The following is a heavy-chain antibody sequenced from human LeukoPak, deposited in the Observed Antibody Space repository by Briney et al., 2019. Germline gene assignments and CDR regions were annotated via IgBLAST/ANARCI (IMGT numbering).Heavy chain of an antibody. CDR2: IYTSGST. V-gene: IGHV4-4*07. Sequence: SKTLSLTCTVSGGSISSYYWSWIRQPPGQGQEWIGRIYTSGSTNYNPSLKSRVTMSIDTSKNQFSLKLSSVTAADTAVYYCARMRVAVAVVDYWGWGNLVTVSS. J-gene: IGHJ4*02. CDR1: GGSISSYY. D-gene: IGHD6-19*01. CDR3: ARMRVAVAVVDY.